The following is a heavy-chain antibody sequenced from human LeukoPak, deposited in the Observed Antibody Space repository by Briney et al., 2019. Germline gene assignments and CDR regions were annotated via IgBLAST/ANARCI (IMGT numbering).Heavy chain of an antibody. J-gene: IGHJ4*02. Sequence: SETLSLTCSVSGYSISSGYYWGWIRPPPGEGLEWIGSIYQSGSTYYNPSLKSRVTISVDTSKNQFSLKLSSVTAADTAVYYCARLAWGRLDYWGQGTLVTVSS. D-gene: IGHD7-27*01. CDR1: GYSISSGYY. V-gene: IGHV4-38-2*02. CDR2: IYQSGST. CDR3: ARLAWGRLDY.